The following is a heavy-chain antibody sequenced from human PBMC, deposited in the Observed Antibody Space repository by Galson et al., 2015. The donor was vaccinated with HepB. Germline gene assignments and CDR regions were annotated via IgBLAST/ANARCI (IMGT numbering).Heavy chain of an antibody. V-gene: IGHV3-11*01. Sequence: SLRLSCAASGFTFSDYYMSWIRQAPGKGLEWVSYISTSSNIIYYADSVKGRFTVSRDNTKNSLYLQMNSLRAEDTAVYYCVQDSSGWSRGWFDPWGQGTLVTVSS. J-gene: IGHJ5*02. CDR1: GFTFSDYY. CDR2: ISTSSNII. CDR3: VQDSSGWSRGWFDP. D-gene: IGHD6-19*01.